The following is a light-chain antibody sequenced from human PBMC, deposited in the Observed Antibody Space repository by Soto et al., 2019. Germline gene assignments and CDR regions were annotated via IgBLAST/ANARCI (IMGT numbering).Light chain of an antibody. CDR1: RSDVGAYNY. J-gene: IGLJ2*01. CDR3: SSYGGSNNYVV. V-gene: IGLV2-8*01. CDR2: EVT. Sequence: QSALTQPPSASGSPVQSVTISCTGTRSDVGAYNYVSWYQQHPGNAPKLMIYEVTKRPSGVPDRFSGSKSGNTASLTVSGLQAEDEADYYCSSYGGSNNYVVFGGGTQLTVL.